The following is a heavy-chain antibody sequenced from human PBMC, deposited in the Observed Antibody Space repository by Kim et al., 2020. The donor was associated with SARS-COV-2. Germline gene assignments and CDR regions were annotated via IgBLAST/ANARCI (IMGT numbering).Heavy chain of an antibody. Sequence: GGSLRLSCAASGFTFSSYAMSWVRQAPGKGLEWVSAISGSGGSTYYADSVKGRFTISRDNSKNTLYLQMNSLRAEDTAVYYCAKGLGYCSGGSCRNPSGYYYYGMDVWGQGTTVTVSS. CDR1: GFTFSSYA. CDR2: ISGSGGST. CDR3: AKGLGYCSGGSCRNPSGYYYYGMDV. V-gene: IGHV3-23*01. J-gene: IGHJ6*02. D-gene: IGHD2-15*01.